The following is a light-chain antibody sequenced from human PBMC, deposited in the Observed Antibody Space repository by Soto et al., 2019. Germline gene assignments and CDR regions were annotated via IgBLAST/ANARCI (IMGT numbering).Light chain of an antibody. CDR3: QQYYSTPLT. CDR1: QSVLYSSTNKNY. Sequence: DIVMTQSPDSLAVSRGERSTINCKSSQSVLYSSTNKNYLAWYQQKPGQPPKLLIYRASNRESGVPDRFSGSGSGTDFTLSISSLQAEDVAVYYCQQYYSTPLTFGGGTKVEIK. J-gene: IGKJ4*01. V-gene: IGKV4-1*01. CDR2: RAS.